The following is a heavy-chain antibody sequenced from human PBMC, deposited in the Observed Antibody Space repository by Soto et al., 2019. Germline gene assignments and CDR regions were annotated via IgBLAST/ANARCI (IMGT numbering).Heavy chain of an antibody. CDR1: GFSFSSYA. Sequence: QVSLVESGGGVVQPGRSLRLSCAASGFSFSSYALHWVRQAPGKGLEWVAFISYDGNSTFSADSVKGRFTVSRDNSKNTLFLQMNSLRPEDTAVYYCTRAYYTSPGDSWGQGTLVAVSS. D-gene: IGHD3-10*01. CDR2: ISYDGNST. CDR3: TRAYYTSPGDS. J-gene: IGHJ5*02. V-gene: IGHV3-30-3*01.